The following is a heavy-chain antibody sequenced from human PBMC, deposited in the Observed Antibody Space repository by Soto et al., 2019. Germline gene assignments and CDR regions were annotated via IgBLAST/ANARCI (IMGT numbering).Heavy chain of an antibody. D-gene: IGHD3-22*01. V-gene: IGHV4-39*01. Sequence: PSETLSLTCVVSGGSINSNYFWGWIRQPPGRGLEWIGSIYYGGNTYYNPSLKSRVTISADSSKNQFSLNLNSVTAADTAVYYCARVAVDDSSGYYHGYFDYWGQGTLVTVSS. J-gene: IGHJ4*02. CDR3: ARVAVDDSSGYYHGYFDY. CDR1: GGSINSNYF. CDR2: IYYGGNT.